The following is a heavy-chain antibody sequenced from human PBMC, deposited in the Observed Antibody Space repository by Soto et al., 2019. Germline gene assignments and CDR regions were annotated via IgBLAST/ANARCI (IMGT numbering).Heavy chain of an antibody. J-gene: IGHJ5*02. V-gene: IGHV4-31*03. CDR2: IYYSGST. Sequence: SETLSLTCTVSGGSISSGGYYWSWIRQHPGKGLEWIVYIYYSGSTYYNPSLKSRVTISVDTSKNQFSLKLSSVTAADTAVYYCASSVRYFDWLSHQNWFDPWGQGTLVTVSS. CDR3: ASSVRYFDWLSHQNWFDP. CDR1: GGSISSGGYY. D-gene: IGHD3-9*01.